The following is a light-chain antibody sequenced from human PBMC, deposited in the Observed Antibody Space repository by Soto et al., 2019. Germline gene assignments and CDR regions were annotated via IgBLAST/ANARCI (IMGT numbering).Light chain of an antibody. CDR1: QSVSSSH. Sequence: EIVLTQSPGTLSLSPGERATLSCRASQSVSSSHLAWYQQIPGQAPRLLIYGASIRATGIPDRFSGSGSGTDFTLTISGLEPEDFAVYYCQHYGSPSWTFGQGTKVEIK. CDR3: QHYGSPSWT. V-gene: IGKV3-20*01. J-gene: IGKJ1*01. CDR2: GAS.